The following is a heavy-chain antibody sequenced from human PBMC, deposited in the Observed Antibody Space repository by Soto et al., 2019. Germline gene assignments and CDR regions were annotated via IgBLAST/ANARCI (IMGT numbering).Heavy chain of an antibody. CDR1: GVSISSYY. D-gene: IGHD3-10*01. CDR3: ARASAAITKVRGGRIYYYYYMDV. J-gene: IGHJ6*03. V-gene: IGHV4-59*01. Sequence: SETLSLTCTVSGVSISSYYWSWIRQPPGKGLEWIGYIYYSGSTNYNPSLKSRVTISVDTSKNQFSLKLSSVTAADTAVYYCARASAAITKVRGGRIYYYYYMDVWGKGTTVTVSS. CDR2: IYYSGST.